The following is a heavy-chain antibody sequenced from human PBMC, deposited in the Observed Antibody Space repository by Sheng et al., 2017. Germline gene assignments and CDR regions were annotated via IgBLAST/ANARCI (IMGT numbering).Heavy chain of an antibody. D-gene: IGHD3-22*01. CDR1: GGTFSSYA. CDR2: IIPIFGTA. Sequence: QVQLVQSGAEVKKPGSSVKVSCKASGGTFSSYAISWVRQAPGQGLEWMGGIIPIFGTANYAQKFQGRVTITADESTSTAYMELSSLRSEDTAVYYCARCPTPFYYDSSGYYFDYWGQGTLVTVSS. V-gene: IGHV1-69*01. J-gene: IGHJ4*02. CDR3: ARCPTPFYYDSSGYYFDY.